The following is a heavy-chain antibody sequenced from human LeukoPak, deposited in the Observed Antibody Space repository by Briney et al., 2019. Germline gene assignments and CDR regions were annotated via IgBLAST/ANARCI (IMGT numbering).Heavy chain of an antibody. J-gene: IGHJ1*01. V-gene: IGHV3-23*01. CDR1: GFTFSSYA. D-gene: IGHD3-9*01. Sequence: PGGSLRLSCAASGFTFSSYAMSWVRQAPGKGLEWVSAISGGGGSTYYADSVKGRFTISRDNSKNTLYLQMNTLRAEDTAVYYCAKDPRYYDILTGYSGYFQHWGQGTLVTVSS. CDR3: AKDPRYYDILTGYSGYFQH. CDR2: ISGGGGST.